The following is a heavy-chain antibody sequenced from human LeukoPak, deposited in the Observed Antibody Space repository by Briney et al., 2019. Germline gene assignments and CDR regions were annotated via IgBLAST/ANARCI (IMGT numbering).Heavy chain of an antibody. D-gene: IGHD2-15*01. Sequence: PSETLSVTCTVSGGSIRDYSWSWLRQPAGKGLEWIGHIYINGTTNYSPSLKSRVTMSVDTSKNQFSLRLNSVTAAGTAVYYCAKIFRLRRIDPWGQGTLVTVSS. V-gene: IGHV4-4*07. J-gene: IGHJ5*02. CDR2: IYINGTT. CDR3: AKIFRLRRIDP. CDR1: GGSIRDYS.